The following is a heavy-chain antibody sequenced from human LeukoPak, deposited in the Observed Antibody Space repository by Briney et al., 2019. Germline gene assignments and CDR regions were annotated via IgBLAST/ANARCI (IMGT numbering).Heavy chain of an antibody. D-gene: IGHD3-22*01. Sequence: PGGSLRLSCAASGLTVNSNYMNWVRQAPGKGLQWVSVIYSGGTTYYADSVKGRFTISRDNSKNTLYLQMNSLRAEDTAVYYCTRPYDSSTYSASWGQGTLVTVSS. V-gene: IGHV3-66*04. CDR1: GLTVNSNY. J-gene: IGHJ5*02. CDR2: IYSGGTT. CDR3: TRPYDSSTYSAS.